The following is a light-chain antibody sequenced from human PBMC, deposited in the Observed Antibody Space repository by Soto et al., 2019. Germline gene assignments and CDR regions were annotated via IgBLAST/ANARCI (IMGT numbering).Light chain of an antibody. J-gene: IGKJ4*01. CDR2: AAS. CDR3: QQVNTYPLT. Sequence: DIRLRQSPSFLSASVGDRDTITCRASQDISSHLAWYQQKPGKAPKLLIYAASTLQSGVPSGFGGSGSGTEFTLTITSLQPEDFATYYCQQVNTYPLTFGGGTKVEIK. V-gene: IGKV1-9*01. CDR1: QDISSH.